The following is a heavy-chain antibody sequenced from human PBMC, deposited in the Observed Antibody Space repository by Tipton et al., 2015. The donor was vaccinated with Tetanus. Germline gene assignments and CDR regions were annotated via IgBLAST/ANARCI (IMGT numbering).Heavy chain of an antibody. V-gene: IGHV4-39*01. CDR3: ARHREGYLRPLDS. CDR1: GGPIRDSDYY. Sequence: GLVKPSETLSLTCSVSGGPIRDSDYYWGWVRLPPGKGLEWIAGIYYSGNSYYNPTFQSRVTISVDTSRNQFSLRLSSVTAADTAVYYCARHREGYLRPLDSWGQGTLVTVSS. J-gene: IGHJ4*02. CDR2: IYYSGNS. D-gene: IGHD5-24*01.